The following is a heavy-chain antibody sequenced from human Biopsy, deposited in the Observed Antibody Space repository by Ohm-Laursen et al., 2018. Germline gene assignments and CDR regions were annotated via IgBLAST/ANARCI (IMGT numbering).Heavy chain of an antibody. D-gene: IGHD3-22*01. J-gene: IGHJ4*02. CDR2: INHSGST. Sequence: GTLSLTCAVYGGSFTGYYWSWIRQPPGKGLEWIGEINHSGSTNYNPSLKSRVTISLDTSKNQLSLKLSSVTAADTAVYYCARESDSSGYYYRDYWGQGTLVTVPS. CDR3: ARESDSSGYYYRDY. CDR1: GGSFTGYY. V-gene: IGHV4-34*01.